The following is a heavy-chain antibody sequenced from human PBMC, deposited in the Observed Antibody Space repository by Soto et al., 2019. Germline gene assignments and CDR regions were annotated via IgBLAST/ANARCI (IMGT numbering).Heavy chain of an antibody. Sequence: DVQLLESGGGLVQPGGSLRLSCAASGFTFSSYAMSWVRQAPGKGLEWVSAISATGGSAFYADSVKGRFTISRDNSKNTVFLQIDSLVTEDTAVYYCAKGTTDVYCFDFWGQGTLVTVSS. D-gene: IGHD2-15*01. V-gene: IGHV3-23*01. CDR2: ISATGGSA. CDR3: AKGTTDVYCFDF. CDR1: GFTFSSYA. J-gene: IGHJ4*02.